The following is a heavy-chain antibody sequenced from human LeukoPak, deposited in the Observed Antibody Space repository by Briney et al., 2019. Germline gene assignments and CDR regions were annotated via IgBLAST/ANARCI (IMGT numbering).Heavy chain of an antibody. CDR2: IYSDGGT. CDR1: RFTVSGNY. J-gene: IGHJ3*02. D-gene: IGHD3-16*01. Sequence: QPGGSLRLSCASSRFTVSGNYMTWVRQAPGKGLEWVSVIYSDGGTYYADSVKGRFTISRDNAKNMLYLQMNSLRDEDAAVYYCARGSYGPDIWGQGTMVTVSS. V-gene: IGHV3-66*01. CDR3: ARGSYGPDI.